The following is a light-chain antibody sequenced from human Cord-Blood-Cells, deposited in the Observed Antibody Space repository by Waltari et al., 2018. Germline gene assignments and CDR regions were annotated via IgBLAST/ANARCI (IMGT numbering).Light chain of an antibody. V-gene: IGKV3-20*01. CDR2: GAS. CDR1: QSASSSY. J-gene: IGKJ2*01. Sequence: ELVLTQSPGTLSLSPGESATTPCRPSQSASSSYLAWYQQKPGQAPSLLIYGASSRATGIPDRFSGSGSGTDFTLTISRLEPEDFAVYYCQQYGSSPYTFGQWTKLEIK. CDR3: QQYGSSPYT.